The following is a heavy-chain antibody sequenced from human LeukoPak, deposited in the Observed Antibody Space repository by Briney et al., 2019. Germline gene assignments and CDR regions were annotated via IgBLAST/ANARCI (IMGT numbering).Heavy chain of an antibody. J-gene: IGHJ4*02. CDR3: ASQLYSDGSPFDF. CDR2: ISYTGSN. V-gene: IGHV4-59*01. D-gene: IGHD5-18*01. Sequence: PSETLSLNCSGSVVSTNNNHWSWIRPPPGLGLEWMMDISYTGSNKYYPSLESRLTMSLDTSNNRCSLKLTSVTAADTAVYYCASQLYSDGSPFDFWGQGTLVTVSS. CDR1: VVSTNNNH.